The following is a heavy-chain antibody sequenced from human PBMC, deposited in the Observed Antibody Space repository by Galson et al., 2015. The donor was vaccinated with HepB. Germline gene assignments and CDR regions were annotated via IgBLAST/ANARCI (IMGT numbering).Heavy chain of an antibody. D-gene: IGHD4-11*01. Sequence: LSLTCTVSADSFSSGSYHWSWIRLPAGKGLEWIGRINTSGRTNYNPSLKSRVTMSVDTSTHQFSLKLSSVTAADTAVYYCARERKDYSNYLTFDIWGQGTMVTVSS. V-gene: IGHV4-61*02. J-gene: IGHJ3*02. CDR2: INTSGRT. CDR1: ADSFSSGSYH. CDR3: ARERKDYSNYLTFDI.